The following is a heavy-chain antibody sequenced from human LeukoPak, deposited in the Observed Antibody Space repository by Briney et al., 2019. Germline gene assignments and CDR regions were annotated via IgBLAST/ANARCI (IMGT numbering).Heavy chain of an antibody. J-gene: IGHJ4*02. V-gene: IGHV4-4*07. Sequence: PSETLSLTCTVSGGSISSYYWSWIRQPAGKGLEWIGRIYTSGSTNYNPSLKSRVTMSVDTSKNQFSLKLSSVTAADTAVYYCARDNPYYYDSSGFGYFDYWGQGTLVTVSS. CDR1: GGSISSYY. CDR3: ARDNPYYYDSSGFGYFDY. D-gene: IGHD3-22*01. CDR2: IYTSGST.